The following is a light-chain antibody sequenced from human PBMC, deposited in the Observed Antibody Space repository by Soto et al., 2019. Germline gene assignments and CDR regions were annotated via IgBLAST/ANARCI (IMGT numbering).Light chain of an antibody. CDR2: EVS. V-gene: IGLV2-8*01. J-gene: IGLJ2*01. CDR3: SSYAGTNNYVV. Sequence: QSALTQPPSASGSPGQSVTISCTGTSSDVGDYNYVSWYQQPPGKAPKLMIYEVSKRPSGVPDRFSGSKSGNTASLTVSGLQAEDEADYYCSSYAGTNNYVVFGGGTKLTVL. CDR1: SSDVGDYNY.